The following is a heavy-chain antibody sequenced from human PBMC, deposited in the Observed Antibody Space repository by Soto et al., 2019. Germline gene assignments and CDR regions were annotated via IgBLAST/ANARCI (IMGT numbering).Heavy chain of an antibody. CDR3: AKEGYCSGGSCPYSGPYYYYYYMDV. CDR2: ISYDGSNK. D-gene: IGHD2-15*01. Sequence: QVQLVESGGGVVQPGRSLRLSCAASGFTFSSYGMHWVRQAPGKGLEWVAVISYDGSNKYYADSVKGRFTISRDNSKNTLYLQMNSLRAEDTAVYYCAKEGYCSGGSCPYSGPYYYYYYMDVWGKGTTVTVSS. J-gene: IGHJ6*03. V-gene: IGHV3-30*18. CDR1: GFTFSSYG.